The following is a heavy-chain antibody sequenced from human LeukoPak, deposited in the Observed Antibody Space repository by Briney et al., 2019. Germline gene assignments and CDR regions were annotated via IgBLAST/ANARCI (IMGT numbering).Heavy chain of an antibody. D-gene: IGHD6-6*01. CDR2: IYSGGST. Sequence: GGSLRLSCAASGFTVSSNYMSWVRQAPGKGLEWVSVIYSGGSTYYADSVKGRFTISRDNAKNSLYLQMNSLRAEDTAVYYCARNRGSSSSEALDYWGQGTLVTVSS. V-gene: IGHV3-53*01. CDR1: GFTVSSNY. CDR3: ARNRGSSSSEALDY. J-gene: IGHJ4*02.